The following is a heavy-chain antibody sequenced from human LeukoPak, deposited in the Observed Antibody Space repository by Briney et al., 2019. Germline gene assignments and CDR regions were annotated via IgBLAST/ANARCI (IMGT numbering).Heavy chain of an antibody. CDR3: ARYLGYPAFFDY. J-gene: IGHJ4*02. Sequence: GGSLRLSCAASGFTFSDHYMDWVRQAPGKGLEWVGRSRTKANSFSTEYAASVQGRFTISRDDSQNSLYLQMNSLKTEDTAVYYCARYLGYPAFFDYWGQGTLVTVSS. CDR2: SRTKANSFST. D-gene: IGHD6-13*01. V-gene: IGHV3-72*01. CDR1: GFTFSDHY.